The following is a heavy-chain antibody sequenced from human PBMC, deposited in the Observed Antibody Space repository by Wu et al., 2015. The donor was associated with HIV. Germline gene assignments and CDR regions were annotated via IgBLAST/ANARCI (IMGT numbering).Heavy chain of an antibody. V-gene: IGHV1-2*02. CDR1: GFGFTGYH. CDR2: INPNSGFT. D-gene: IGHD6-19*01. Sequence: QVQLVQSGAEVKKPGASVKVSCKPSGFGFTGYHIHWVRQAPGQGLEWMGRINPNSGFTNYAQKFQGRVTMSRDMSISTAYMELSSLRSEDTAVYYCAREGRMAVAGSNWFDPWGQGTLVTVSS. CDR3: AREGRMAVAGSNWFDP. J-gene: IGHJ5*02.